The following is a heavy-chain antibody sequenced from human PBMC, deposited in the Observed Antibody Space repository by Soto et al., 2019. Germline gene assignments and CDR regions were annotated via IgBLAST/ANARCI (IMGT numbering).Heavy chain of an antibody. V-gene: IGHV4-31*03. J-gene: IGHJ4*02. CDR3: ARSYLGSSSSGSGYYYFDY. CDR1: GGSITISGYY. CDR2: IYYTDSA. D-gene: IGHD3-22*01. Sequence: PSETLSLTCSVSGGSITISGYYWGWIRQLPGKGLEWIGYIYYTDSAYYNPSLKSRVFISVDTSKNRFSLKMGSVTAADTAVYFCARSYLGSSSSGSGYYYFDYWGQGTLVTVSS.